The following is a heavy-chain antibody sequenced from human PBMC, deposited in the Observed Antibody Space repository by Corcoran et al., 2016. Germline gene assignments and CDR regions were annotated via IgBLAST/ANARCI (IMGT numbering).Heavy chain of an antibody. CDR1: GYTFTSYA. J-gene: IGHJ4*02. CDR3: ARGGSIAARRAFGY. D-gene: IGHD6-6*01. Sequence: QVQLVQSGSELKKPGASVKVSCKASGYTFTSYAMNWVRQAPGQGLEWMGWINTNTGNPTYAQGFTGRFVFSLATSVSTAYLQICSLKAEGTAVYYCARGGSIAARRAFGYWGQGTLVTVSS. CDR2: INTNTGNP. V-gene: IGHV7-4-1*01.